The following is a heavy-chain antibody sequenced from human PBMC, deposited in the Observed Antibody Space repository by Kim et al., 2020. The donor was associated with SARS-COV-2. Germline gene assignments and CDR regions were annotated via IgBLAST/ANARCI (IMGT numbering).Heavy chain of an antibody. CDR1: GFDFGNYA. CDR3: AKDGFEKAPWRIYYFDY. V-gene: IGHV3-30*18. J-gene: IGHJ4*02. Sequence: GGSLRLSCAASGFDFGNYAMNWVRQAPGKGPEWVAVISNDGSNKQHGGSVKGRFTISRDNSKKTLYLQMNRLRPEDTAVYYCAKDGFEKAPWRIYYFDYWGRGTLVTVSS. CDR2: ISNDGSNK. D-gene: IGHD5-12*01.